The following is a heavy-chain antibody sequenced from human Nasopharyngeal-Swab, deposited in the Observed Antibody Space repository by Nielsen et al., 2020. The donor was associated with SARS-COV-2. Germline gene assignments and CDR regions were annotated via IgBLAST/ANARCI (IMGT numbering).Heavy chain of an antibody. CDR1: GYTFTTYG. V-gene: IGHV1-18*01. CDR2: ISADNGNT. Sequence: ASVQVSCKASGYTFTTYGISWVRQAPGQGLEWMGWISADNGNTNYAQKVQGRVTMTTDTSTRTAYMELRSLRSDDTAVYYCARRALYDVVVPVATEALYYYYYYMDVWGKGTTVTVSS. J-gene: IGHJ6*03. CDR3: ARRALYDVVVPVATEALYYYYYYMDV. D-gene: IGHD2-2*01.